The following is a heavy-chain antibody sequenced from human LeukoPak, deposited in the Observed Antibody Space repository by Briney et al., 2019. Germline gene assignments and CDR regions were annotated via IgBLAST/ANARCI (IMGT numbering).Heavy chain of an antibody. Sequence: PSETLSLTCAVYGGSFSGFYWNWIRQPPGKGLEWIGEINHSGSTNYNPSLKSRLTISVDTSKNQFSLKLNSVTAADTAVYYCARGGGHCINGVCPPWFESWGQGMLVTVSS. V-gene: IGHV4-34*01. CDR1: GGSFSGFY. D-gene: IGHD2-8*01. CDR2: INHSGST. CDR3: ARGGGHCINGVCPPWFES. J-gene: IGHJ5*01.